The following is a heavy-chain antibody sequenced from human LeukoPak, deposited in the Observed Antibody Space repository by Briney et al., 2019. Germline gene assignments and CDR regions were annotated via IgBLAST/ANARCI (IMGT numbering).Heavy chain of an antibody. J-gene: IGHJ4*02. V-gene: IGHV4-59*08. Sequence: SETLSLTCTVSGGSISSYYWSWIRQPPGKGLEWIGYIYYGGSTNYNPSLKSRVTISGDTSENQFSLRLSSVTAADTAVYYCARASYSYDISGWVPFDYWGQGTLVTVSS. CDR1: GGSISSYY. CDR3: ARASYSYDISGWVPFDY. CDR2: IYYGGST. D-gene: IGHD3-22*01.